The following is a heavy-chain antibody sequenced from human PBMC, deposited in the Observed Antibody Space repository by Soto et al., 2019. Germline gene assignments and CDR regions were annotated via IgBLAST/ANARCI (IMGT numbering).Heavy chain of an antibody. CDR2: ISKTGTTT. CDR1: GFTFSSYG. D-gene: IGHD2-2*03. J-gene: IGHJ6*02. Sequence: EVQLVESGGDLVQPGGSLRLSCVASGFTFSSYGMNWVRQGPGKGLEWLSSISKTGTTTYYADSVRGRFTISRDNAKNSLYLQLNSLSDEDVAVYYCARDGYCVSPTCSFLPDVWGQGTTVTVSS. V-gene: IGHV3-48*02. CDR3: ARDGYCVSPTCSFLPDV.